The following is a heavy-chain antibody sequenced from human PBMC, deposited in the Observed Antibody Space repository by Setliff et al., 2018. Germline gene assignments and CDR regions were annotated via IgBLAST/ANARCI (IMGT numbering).Heavy chain of an antibody. J-gene: IGHJ6*03. CDR3: AALDWGENFYNVDV. Sequence: PGGSLRLSCTVYGFNFNKYWMYWVRQAPGKGLEWVSRINGDATIAHYADSVKGRFTISRDNARNALYLQMVSLRGEDTGVYFCAALDWGENFYNVDVWGKGTTVTV. D-gene: IGHD7-27*01. V-gene: IGHV3-74*01. CDR1: GFNFNKYW. CDR2: INGDATIA.